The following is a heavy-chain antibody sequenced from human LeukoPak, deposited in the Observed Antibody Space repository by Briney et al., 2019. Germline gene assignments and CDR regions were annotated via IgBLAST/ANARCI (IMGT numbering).Heavy chain of an antibody. CDR1: GYSISSGYY. D-gene: IGHD4-23*01. CDR2: IYHSGST. V-gene: IGHV4-38-2*02. CDR3: ARETTVVTPFDY. Sequence: SETLSLTCTVSGYSISSGYYWGWIRQPPGKGLEWIGSIYHSGSTYYNPSLKSRITISVDTSKNQLSLKLSSVTAADTAVYYCARETTVVTPFDYWGQGTLVTVSS. J-gene: IGHJ4*02.